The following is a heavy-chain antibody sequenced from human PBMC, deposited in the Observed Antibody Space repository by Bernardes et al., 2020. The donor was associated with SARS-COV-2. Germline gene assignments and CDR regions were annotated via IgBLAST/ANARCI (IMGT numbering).Heavy chain of an antibody. J-gene: IGHJ6*02. CDR1: GGSISSFY. D-gene: IGHD3-22*01. V-gene: IGHV4-59*01. Sequence: SETLSLTCTVSGGSISSFYWSWIRQPPGKGLEWIGYIYYSGSTNYNPSLESRVTISVDTSKNQFSLKLSSVTAADTAVYYCASLLREVVIGENYYYGMDVWGQGTTVTVSS. CDR3: ASLLREVVIGENYYYGMDV. CDR2: IYYSGST.